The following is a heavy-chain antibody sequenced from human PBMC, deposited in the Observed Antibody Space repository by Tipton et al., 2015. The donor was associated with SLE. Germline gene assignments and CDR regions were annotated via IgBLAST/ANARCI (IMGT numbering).Heavy chain of an antibody. CDR1: GGSIFSYY. J-gene: IGHJ6*03. CDR2: IYFSGST. CDR3: ARDGGAAAESYNYYMDV. Sequence: TLSLTCTVSGGSIFSYYWSWIRQPPGKGLEWIGYIYFSGSTNYNPSLRSRVTMSIDTSNNQFSLKLSFVTAADTAVYFCARDGGAAAESYNYYMDVWGRGTTVTVSS. V-gene: IGHV4-59*01. D-gene: IGHD6-13*01.